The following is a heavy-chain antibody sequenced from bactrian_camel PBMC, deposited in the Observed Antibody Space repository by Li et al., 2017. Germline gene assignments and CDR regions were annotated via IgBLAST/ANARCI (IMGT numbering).Heavy chain of an antibody. J-gene: IGHJ4*01. Sequence: HVQLVESGGGSVQAGGSLTLSCTGSGFSFDDADMGWYRQGSGSDCKLVSALASYGTTYYLGSVKGRFTISKDNAKNTLHLQMNSLEPEDTAMYYCAARACRSWLGGRAHPNYLGQGTQVTVS. CDR2: LASYGTT. CDR3: AARACRSWLGGRAHPNY. D-gene: IGHD1*01. V-gene: IGHV3S55*01. CDR1: GFSFDDAD.